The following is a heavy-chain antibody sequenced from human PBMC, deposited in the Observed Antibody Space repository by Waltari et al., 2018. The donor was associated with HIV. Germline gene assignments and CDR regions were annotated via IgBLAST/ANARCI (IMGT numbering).Heavy chain of an antibody. J-gene: IGHJ2*01. D-gene: IGHD2-21*02. CDR1: GGSFTGHY. Sequence: DLQQWGTGLLKPSETLSRTCAVYGGSFTGHYWSWIRETPGEGLQWIGEMNDGGKSNYNPTLKSRAVMTIDPSKKQFSLKLKSVTAADTGVYYCARGPRPSTVTAPGWYFDLWGRGTLVTVSS. CDR2: MNDGGKS. V-gene: IGHV4-34*02. CDR3: ARGPRPSTVTAPGWYFDL.